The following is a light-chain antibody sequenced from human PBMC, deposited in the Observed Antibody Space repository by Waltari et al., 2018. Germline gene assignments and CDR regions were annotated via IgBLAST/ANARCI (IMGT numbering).Light chain of an antibody. V-gene: IGLV1-40*01. CDR2: GTS. CDR3: QAYDRSLSGSV. Sequence: QSVLTQPPSVSGAPGQRVTISCTGSSSITGAGYDVNWYQQLPGTAPKLLIYGTSNRLSGVPDRFSGSKSGASASLAISGLQAEDEAEYYCQAYDRSLSGSVFGGGTKLTVL. J-gene: IGLJ2*01. CDR1: SSITGAGYD.